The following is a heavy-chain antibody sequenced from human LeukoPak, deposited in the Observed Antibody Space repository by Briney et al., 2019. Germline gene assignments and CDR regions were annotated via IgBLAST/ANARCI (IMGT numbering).Heavy chain of an antibody. CDR2: ISGSGGST. D-gene: IGHD3-22*01. V-gene: IGHV3-23*01. J-gene: IGHJ5*02. CDR3: AKGSYYYDTSNWFDP. CDR1: GFTFSSYA. Sequence: TGGSLRLSCAASGFTFSSYAMSWVRQAPGKGLEWVSAISGSGGSTYYADSVKGRFTISRDNSKNTLYLQMNSLRAEDTAVYYCAKGSYYYDTSNWFDPWGQGTLVTVSS.